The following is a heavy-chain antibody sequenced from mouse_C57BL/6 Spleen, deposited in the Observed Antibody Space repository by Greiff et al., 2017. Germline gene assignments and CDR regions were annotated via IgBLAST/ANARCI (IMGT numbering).Heavy chain of an antibody. CDR3: ARERLRRGDY. V-gene: IGHV1-82*01. CDR1: GYAFSSSW. CDR2: IYPGDGDT. D-gene: IGHD2-4*01. Sequence: VQLQQSGPELVKPGASVKISCKASGYAFSSSWMNWVKQRPGKGLEWIGRIYPGDGDTNYNGKFKGKATLTADKSSSTAYMQFSSLTSEDSAVYFCARERLRRGDYWGQGTTLTVSS. J-gene: IGHJ2*01.